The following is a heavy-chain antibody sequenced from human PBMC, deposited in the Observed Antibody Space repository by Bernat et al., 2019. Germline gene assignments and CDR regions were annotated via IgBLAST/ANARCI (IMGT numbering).Heavy chain of an antibody. CDR1: GGSFSGYY. CDR2: INHSGST. Sequence: QVQLQQWGAGLLKPSETLSLTCAVYGGSFSGYYWSWIRQPPGKGLEWIGEINHSGSTNYNPSLKSRVTISVDTSKNQFSLKLSSVTAADTAVYYCARLKGLLSPSYYYYYYGMDVWGQGTTVTVSS. CDR3: ARLKGLLSPSYYYYYYGMDV. D-gene: IGHD5-18*01. V-gene: IGHV4-34*01. J-gene: IGHJ6*02.